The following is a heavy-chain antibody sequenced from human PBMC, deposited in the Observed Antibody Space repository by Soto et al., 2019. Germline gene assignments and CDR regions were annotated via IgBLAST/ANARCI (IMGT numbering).Heavy chain of an antibody. V-gene: IGHV3-11*01. CDR2: ISSSGGNI. CDR3: AQKDF. CDR1: GFSFGDYY. J-gene: IGHJ4*02. Sequence: QVQLEESGGGLVKPGGSLRLSCAASGFSFGDYYMNWFRQAPGKGLEWVSYISSSGGNIFYADSVKGRFTISRDNTKNSLFLQLDSLRAEDTAVYYCAQKDFWGQGTLVTVSS.